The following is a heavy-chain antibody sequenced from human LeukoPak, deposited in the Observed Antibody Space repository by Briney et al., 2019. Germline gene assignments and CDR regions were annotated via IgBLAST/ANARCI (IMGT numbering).Heavy chain of an antibody. J-gene: IGHJ4*02. V-gene: IGHV4-61*02. CDR1: GGSISSGSYY. CDR2: IYTSGST. Sequence: PSETLSLTCTVSGGSISSGSYYWSWIRQPAGKGLEWIGRIYTSGSTNYNPSLKSRVTISVDTSKNQFSLKLSSVTAADTAVYYCARHRVGATPFDYWGQGTLVTVSS. CDR3: ARHRVGATPFDY. D-gene: IGHD1-26*01.